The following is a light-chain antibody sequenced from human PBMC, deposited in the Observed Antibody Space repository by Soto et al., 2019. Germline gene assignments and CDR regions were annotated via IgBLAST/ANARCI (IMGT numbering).Light chain of an antibody. J-gene: IGKJ5*01. V-gene: IGKV4-1*01. Sequence: DIVMTQSPDSLAASLGERATINCKSSQSVLYSSNNKNYLAWYQQKPGQPPKLLIYWASTRESGVPDRFSGSGSGTDFTLTISSLQAEDVAVSYCQQYYSTPITFGQGTRLEIK. CDR2: WAS. CDR3: QQYYSTPIT. CDR1: QSVLYSSNNKNY.